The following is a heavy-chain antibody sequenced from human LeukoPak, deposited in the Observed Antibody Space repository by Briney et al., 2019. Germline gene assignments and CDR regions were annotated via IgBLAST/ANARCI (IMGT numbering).Heavy chain of an antibody. CDR2: ISSRGGTT. D-gene: IGHD3-16*01. V-gene: IGHV3-23*01. Sequence: PGGSLRLSCAASGFTFSTYAMSWVRQAPGKGLEWVSGISSRGGTTYYADSVKGRFTVSRDNSKNTLYLQMNSLRAEDTAVYYCAPTPDYEDFDYWGQGTLVTVSS. J-gene: IGHJ4*02. CDR3: APTPDYEDFDY. CDR1: GFTFSTYA.